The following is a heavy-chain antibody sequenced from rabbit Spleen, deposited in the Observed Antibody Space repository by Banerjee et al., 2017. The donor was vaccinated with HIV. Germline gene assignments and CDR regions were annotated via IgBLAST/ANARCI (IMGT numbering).Heavy chain of an antibody. CDR3: ARDGAGGSYFAL. CDR2: IDVTKRGAT. Sequence: QEQLEESGGGLVKPGASLTLTCKASGLDVSNNYWMCWVRQAPGKGLEWIACIDVTKRGATYYTTWAKGRFTISRENAQNTVFLQMTSLTAADTATYFCARDGAGGSYFALWAQGTLVTVS. CDR1: GLDVSNNYW. J-gene: IGHJ3*01. D-gene: IGHD8-1*01. V-gene: IGHV1S45*01.